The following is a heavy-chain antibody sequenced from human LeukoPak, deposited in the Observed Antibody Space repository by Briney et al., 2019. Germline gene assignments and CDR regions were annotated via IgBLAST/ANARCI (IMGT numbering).Heavy chain of an antibody. D-gene: IGHD5-12*01. J-gene: IGHJ4*02. V-gene: IGHV3-30*02. CDR2: IRYDGSNK. Sequence: GGSLRLSCAASGFTFSSYGMHWVRQAPGKGLEWVAFIRYDGSNKYYADSVKGRFTISRDNSKNTLYLQMSSLRAEDTAMYYCAKDLESGYDSHDWGQGTLVTVSS. CDR1: GFTFSSYG. CDR3: AKDLESGYDSHD.